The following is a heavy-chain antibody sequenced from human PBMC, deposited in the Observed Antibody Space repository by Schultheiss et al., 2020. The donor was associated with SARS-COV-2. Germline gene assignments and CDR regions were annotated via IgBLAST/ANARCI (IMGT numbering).Heavy chain of an antibody. CDR1: GYTLTELS. J-gene: IGHJ4*02. CDR2: INPNSGGT. V-gene: IGHV1-2*02. D-gene: IGHD1-26*01. Sequence: ASVKVSCKVSGYTLTELSMHWVRQAPGQGLEWMGWINPNSGGTNYAQKFQGRVTMTRDTSISTAYMELSRLQSEDSAVYYCARGQWVGAPSGFDYWGQGTLVTVSS. CDR3: ARGQWVGAPSGFDY.